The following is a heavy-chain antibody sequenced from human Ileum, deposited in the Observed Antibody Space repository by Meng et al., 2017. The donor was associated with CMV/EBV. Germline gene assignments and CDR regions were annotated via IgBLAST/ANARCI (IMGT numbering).Heavy chain of an antibody. J-gene: IGHJ4*02. Sequence: GESLKISCAASGFTCSSYGMHWVRQAPGKGLEWVANIKQDGSEKYYVDSVKGRFTISRDNAKNSLYLQMNSLRVEDTAVYYCARDPTFGGYDILTGYYIGYWGQGTLVTVSS. V-gene: IGHV3-7*01. CDR3: ARDPTFGGYDILTGYYIGY. CDR2: IKQDGSEK. CDR1: GFTCSSYG. D-gene: IGHD3-9*01.